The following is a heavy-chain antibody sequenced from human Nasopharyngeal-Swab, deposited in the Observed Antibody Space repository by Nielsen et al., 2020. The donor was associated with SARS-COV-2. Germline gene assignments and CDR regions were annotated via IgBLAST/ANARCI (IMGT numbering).Heavy chain of an antibody. V-gene: IGHV5-51*01. CDR1: GSSFTSYW. Sequence: GGSLRLSCKGSGSSFTSYWIGWVRQMPGKGLEWMGIIYPGDSDTRYSPSFQGQVTISADKSISTAYLQWSSLKASDTAMYYCARRSFTFGDIRFDPWGQGTLVTVSS. CDR3: ARRSFTFGDIRFDP. CDR2: IYPGDSDT. D-gene: IGHD3-16*01. J-gene: IGHJ5*02.